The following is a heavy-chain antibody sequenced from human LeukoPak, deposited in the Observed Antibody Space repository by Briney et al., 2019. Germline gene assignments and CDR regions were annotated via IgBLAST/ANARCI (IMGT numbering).Heavy chain of an antibody. D-gene: IGHD1-14*01. CDR1: GGSFSGYY. Sequence: KPSETLSLTCAVYGGSFSGYYWSWIRQPPGKGLEWIGEINHSGSTNYNPSLKSRVTISVDTSKNQFSLKLSSVTAAATAVYYCARGDRPGYDYWGQGTLVTVSS. CDR2: INHSGST. CDR3: ARGDRPGYDY. V-gene: IGHV4-34*01. J-gene: IGHJ4*02.